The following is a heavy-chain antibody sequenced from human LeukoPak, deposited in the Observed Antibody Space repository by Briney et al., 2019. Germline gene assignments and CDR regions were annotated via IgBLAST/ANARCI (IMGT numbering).Heavy chain of an antibody. CDR2: INHSGST. CDR1: GGSFSGYY. D-gene: IGHD2-15*01. J-gene: IGHJ4*02. V-gene: IGHV4-34*01. CDR3: ARRYCSGGSCYFFDY. Sequence: SETLSLTCAVYGGSFSGYYWSWIRQPPGKGLEWIGEINHSGSTDYNPSLKSRVTISVDTSKNQFSLKLSSVTAADTAVYYCARRYCSGGSCYFFDYWGQGTLVTVSS.